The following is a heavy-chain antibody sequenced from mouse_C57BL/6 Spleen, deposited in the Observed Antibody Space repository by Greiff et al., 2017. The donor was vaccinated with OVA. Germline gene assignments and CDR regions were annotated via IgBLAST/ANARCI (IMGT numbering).Heavy chain of an antibody. Sequence: VQLKQSGAELVRPGSSVKMSCKTSGYTFTSYGINWVKQRPGQGLEWIGYIYIGNGYTEYNEKFKGKATLTSDTSSSTAYMQLRSLKSEDSAIYVCARSHITPVVATGLYGYFDVWGTGTTVTVSS. D-gene: IGHD1-1*01. CDR2: IYIGNGYT. J-gene: IGHJ1*03. V-gene: IGHV1-58*01. CDR1: GYTFTSYG. CDR3: ARSHITPVVATGLYGYFDV.